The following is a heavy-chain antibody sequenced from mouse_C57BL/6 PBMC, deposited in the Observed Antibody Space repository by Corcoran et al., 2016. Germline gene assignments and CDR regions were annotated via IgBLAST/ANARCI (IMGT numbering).Heavy chain of an antibody. CDR1: GYSFTSYY. CDR2: IYPGSGNT. Sequence: QVQLQQSGPELVKPGASVKIYCKASGYSFTSYYIHWVKQRPGQGLEWIGWIYPGSGNTKYNEKFKGKATLTADTSSSTAYMQLSSLTSEDSAVYYCAKGGYYDYDGYAMDYWGQGTSVTVSS. D-gene: IGHD2-4*01. J-gene: IGHJ4*01. V-gene: IGHV1-66*01. CDR3: AKGGYYDYDGYAMDY.